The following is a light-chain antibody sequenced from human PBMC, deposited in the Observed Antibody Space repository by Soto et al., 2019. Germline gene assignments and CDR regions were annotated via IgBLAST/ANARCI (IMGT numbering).Light chain of an antibody. CDR1: SSDIGGYNY. CDR3: CSYAGSYTHV. J-gene: IGLJ1*01. CDR2: DVI. Sequence: QSVLTQPRSVSGSPGQSVTISCTGTSSDIGGYNYVSWYQQHPGKAPKLMIYDVIKRPSGVPDRFSGSKSGNTASLTIYGLQAEDEADYYCCSYAGSYTHVFGTGTKLTVL. V-gene: IGLV2-11*01.